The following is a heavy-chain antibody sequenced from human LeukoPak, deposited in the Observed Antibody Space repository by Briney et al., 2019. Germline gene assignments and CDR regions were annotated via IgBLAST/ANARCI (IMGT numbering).Heavy chain of an antibody. D-gene: IGHD5-12*01. V-gene: IGHV3-30*02. CDR3: AKGGGYEAQYYYYYLDV. CDR2: IRYDGSNK. CDR1: GFTFSSYG. J-gene: IGHJ6*03. Sequence: GGSLRLSCAASGFTFSSYGMYWVRQAPGKGLEWVAFIRYDGSNKYYEDSVKGRFTVSRDNSKNTLYLQMKSLRAEDPAVYYCAKGGGYEAQYYYYYLDVWGKGTTVTISS.